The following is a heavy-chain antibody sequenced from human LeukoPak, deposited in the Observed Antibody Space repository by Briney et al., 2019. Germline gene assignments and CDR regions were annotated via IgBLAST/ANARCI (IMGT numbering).Heavy chain of an antibody. CDR3: ARLRYSSNWSYVLDI. J-gene: IGHJ3*02. D-gene: IGHD6-13*01. CDR1: GGSISSYY. Sequence: SETLSLTCSVSGGSISSYYWSWIRQPPGKGLEWIGYISYSGSTNYNPSLKSRVTISIDTSKNQFSLKLSSVTAADTAVYYCARLRYSSNWSYVLDIRGQGTMVTVSS. V-gene: IGHV4-59*01. CDR2: ISYSGST.